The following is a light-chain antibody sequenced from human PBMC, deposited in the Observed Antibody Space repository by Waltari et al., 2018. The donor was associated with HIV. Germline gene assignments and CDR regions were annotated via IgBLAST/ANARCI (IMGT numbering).Light chain of an antibody. CDR1: SASASHTYS. J-gene: IGLJ2*01. CDR2: NTD. Sequence: TVVTHEQSFSVLPGGTVPPPCSFSSASASHTYSPIWYQQTPGQAPRTLIYNTDTRSSGVPDRFSGSILGNKAALTITGAQADDESDYYCVLYLGSGIWVFGGGTKLTVL. CDR3: VLYLGSGIWV. V-gene: IGLV8-61*01.